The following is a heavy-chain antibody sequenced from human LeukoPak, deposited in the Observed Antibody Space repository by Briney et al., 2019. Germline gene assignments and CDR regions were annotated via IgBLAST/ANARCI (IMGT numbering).Heavy chain of an antibody. CDR1: GYTFTDYY. Sequence: ASVKVSCKASGYTFTDYYLHWVRQAPGQGFEWMGWINPNSGDTNYAQKFQDRVTMTRDTSISTAHMEMSRLRSDDTAVYYCARANFLYCSSTTCLFDYWGQGTPVTVSS. V-gene: IGHV1-2*02. CDR3: ARANFLYCSSTTCLFDY. CDR2: INPNSGDT. J-gene: IGHJ4*02. D-gene: IGHD2-2*01.